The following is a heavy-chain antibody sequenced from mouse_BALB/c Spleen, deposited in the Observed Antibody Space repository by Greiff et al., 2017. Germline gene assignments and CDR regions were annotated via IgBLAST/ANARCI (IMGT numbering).Heavy chain of an antibody. J-gene: IGHJ3*01. Sequence: VQLQQSGPELVKPGASVRISCKASGYTFTSYYIHWVKQRPGQGLEWIGWIYPGNVNTKYNEKFKGKATLTADKSSSTAYMQLSSLTSEDSAVYFCARGGFITTVVTPFAYWGQGTLVTVSA. CDR2: IYPGNVNT. V-gene: IGHV1S56*01. CDR1: GYTFTSYY. D-gene: IGHD1-1*01. CDR3: ARGGFITTVVTPFAY.